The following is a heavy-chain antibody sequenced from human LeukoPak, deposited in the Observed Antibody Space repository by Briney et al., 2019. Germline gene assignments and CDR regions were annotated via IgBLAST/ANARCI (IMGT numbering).Heavy chain of an antibody. D-gene: IGHD1-26*01. J-gene: IGHJ4*02. Sequence: GGSLRLSCAASGFTFSSYSMNWVRQAPGKGLEWVSYISHSGSIIFYADSVKGRFTVSRDNAQNSLYLQMNSLRAEDTAVYYCARDEFGRYSNFDYWGQGTLVTVSS. CDR3: ARDEFGRYSNFDY. CDR2: ISHSGSII. V-gene: IGHV3-48*01. CDR1: GFTFSSYS.